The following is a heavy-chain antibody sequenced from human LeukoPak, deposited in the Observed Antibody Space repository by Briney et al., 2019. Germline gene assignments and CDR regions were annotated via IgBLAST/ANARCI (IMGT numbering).Heavy chain of an antibody. V-gene: IGHV3-23*01. CDR3: ANYRSGGGYYSGLEH. CDR1: GFTFKNYA. J-gene: IGHJ1*01. D-gene: IGHD2-15*01. CDR2: TSGSGDIR. Sequence: GGSLRLSCAASGFTFKNYAMTWVRQAPGKGLEWVSRTSGSGDIRLYADSVKGRFTISRTNSENRLYLQMSSLRADDSGVYYCANYRSGGGYYSGLEHWGQGTQVTVSS.